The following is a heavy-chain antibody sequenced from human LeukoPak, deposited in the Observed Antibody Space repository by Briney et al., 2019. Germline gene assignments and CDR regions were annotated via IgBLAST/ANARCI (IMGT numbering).Heavy chain of an antibody. CDR2: INPNSGGT. V-gene: IGHV1-2*02. CDR3: ARDLPHPLWFGELFGRLPYADY. D-gene: IGHD3-10*01. Sequence: GASVKVSCKASGYTFTCYYMHWVRQAPGQGLEWMGLINPNSGGTNYAQKFQGRVTMTRDTSISTAYMELSRLRSDDTAVYYCARDLPHPLWFGELFGRLPYADYWGQGTLVTVSS. CDR1: GYTFTCYY. J-gene: IGHJ4*02.